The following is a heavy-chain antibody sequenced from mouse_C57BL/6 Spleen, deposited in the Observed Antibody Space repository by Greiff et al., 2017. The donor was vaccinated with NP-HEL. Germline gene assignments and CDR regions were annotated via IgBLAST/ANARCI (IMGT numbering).Heavy chain of an antibody. J-gene: IGHJ3*01. CDR2: IYPGDGGT. D-gene: IGHD1-1*01. CDR1: GYAFSSSW. V-gene: IGHV1-82*01. CDR3: ASAGYYYGSSPAWFAY. Sequence: QVQLQQSGPELVKPGASVKISCKASGYAFSSSWMNWVKQRPGKGLEWIGRIYPGDGGTNYNGKFKGKATLTADKSSSTAYMQLSSLTSDDSAVSFDASAGYYYGSSPAWFAYWGQGTLVTVSA.